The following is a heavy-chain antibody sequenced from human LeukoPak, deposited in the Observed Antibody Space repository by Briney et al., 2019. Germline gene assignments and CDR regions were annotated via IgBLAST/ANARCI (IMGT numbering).Heavy chain of an antibody. CDR1: GGSISSYY. J-gene: IGHJ4*02. CDR3: AGAWSGYNLFDS. D-gene: IGHD3-3*01. CDR2: IYTSGST. V-gene: IGHV4-4*07. Sequence: SETLSLTCTVSGGSISSYYWSWIRQPAGKGLEWIGRIYTSGSTNYNPSLKSRVTMSVDTSKNQFSLKLSSVTAADTSIYYCAGAWSGYNLFDSWGQGTLVTVSS.